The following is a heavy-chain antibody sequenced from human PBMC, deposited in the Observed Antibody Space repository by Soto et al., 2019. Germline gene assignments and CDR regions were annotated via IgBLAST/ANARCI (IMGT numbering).Heavy chain of an antibody. Sequence: EVQLLESGGDLVQPGGSLRLSCAASGFTFSTYAMSWVRQAPGKGLECVSAISGSGSSRYYADSAKGRFTISRDNSKNTLFLQLNSLRAEDTAVYYCAKELLRLGESLERYFDYWGQGTLVTVSS. CDR1: GFTFSTYA. CDR2: ISGSGSSR. D-gene: IGHD3-10*01. V-gene: IGHV3-23*01. J-gene: IGHJ4*02. CDR3: AKELLRLGESLERYFDY.